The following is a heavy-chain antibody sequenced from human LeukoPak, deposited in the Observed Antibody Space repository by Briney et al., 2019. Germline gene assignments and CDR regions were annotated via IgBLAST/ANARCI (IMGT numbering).Heavy chain of an antibody. J-gene: IGHJ4*02. CDR3: AKLWNEVGTTIY. CDR1: GFTFSRYG. Sequence: QPGRSLRLSCAASGFTFSRYGMHWVRQAPGKGLEWVAVISYDGRNKYYADSVKGRFTISRDNSKNTLHLQMNSLRPADTAVYYCAKLWNEVGTTIYWGQGTLVTVSS. CDR2: ISYDGRNK. D-gene: IGHD1-26*01. V-gene: IGHV3-30*18.